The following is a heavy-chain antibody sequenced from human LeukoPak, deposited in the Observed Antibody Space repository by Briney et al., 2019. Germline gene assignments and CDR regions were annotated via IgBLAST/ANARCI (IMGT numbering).Heavy chain of an antibody. CDR1: RFTFSNYW. D-gene: IGHD1-26*01. J-gene: IGHJ4*02. Sequence: GGSLRLSCAGSRFTFSNYWMSWVRQAPGKGLEWVSAISGSGGSTYYADSVKGRFTISRDNSKNTLYLQMNSLRAEDTAVYYCAKDHDSGSYSRWGQGTLVTVSS. CDR3: AKDHDSGSYSR. V-gene: IGHV3-23*01. CDR2: ISGSGGST.